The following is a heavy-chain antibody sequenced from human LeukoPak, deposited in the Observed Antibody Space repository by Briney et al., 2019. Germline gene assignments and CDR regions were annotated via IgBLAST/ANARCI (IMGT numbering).Heavy chain of an antibody. J-gene: IGHJ4*02. CDR2: ISWNSGSI. Sequence: GRSLRLSCAASGFTFDDYAMHWVRQAPGKGLEWVSGISWNSGSIGYADSVKGRFTISRDNAKNSLYLQMNSLRAEDTALYYCAEVLLRFGELLSPFDYWGQGTLVTVSS. D-gene: IGHD3-10*01. CDR1: GFTFDDYA. V-gene: IGHV3-9*01. CDR3: AEVLLRFGELLSPFDY.